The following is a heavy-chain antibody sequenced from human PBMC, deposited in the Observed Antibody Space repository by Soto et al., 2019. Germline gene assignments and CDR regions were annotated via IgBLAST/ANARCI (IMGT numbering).Heavy chain of an antibody. J-gene: IGHJ6*02. CDR1: GFTFSSYG. D-gene: IGHD3-16*01. CDR2: IWYDGSNK. Sequence: PGGSLRLSCAASGFTFSSYGMHWVRQAPGKGLEWVAVIWYDGSNKYYADSVKGRFTISRDNSKNTLYLQMNSLRAEDTAVYYCARGTGGRGNHYYYGMDVWGQATTVTVSS. CDR3: ARGTGGRGNHYYYGMDV. V-gene: IGHV3-33*01.